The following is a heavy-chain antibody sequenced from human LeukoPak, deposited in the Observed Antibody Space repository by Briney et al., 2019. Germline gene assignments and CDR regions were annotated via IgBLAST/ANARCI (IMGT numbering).Heavy chain of an antibody. J-gene: IGHJ4*02. CDR3: ARAWFGYNRGPFDY. Sequence: GGSLRLSCAASGFTFSNYAMHWVRQAPGKGLEWVTFISYDGSNKHYADSVQGRFTISRDNSKNTLYLQMNSLRPEDTAVYYCARAWFGYNRGPFDYWGQGILVTVSS. CDR1: GFTFSNYA. CDR2: ISYDGSNK. V-gene: IGHV3-30-3*01. D-gene: IGHD5-24*01.